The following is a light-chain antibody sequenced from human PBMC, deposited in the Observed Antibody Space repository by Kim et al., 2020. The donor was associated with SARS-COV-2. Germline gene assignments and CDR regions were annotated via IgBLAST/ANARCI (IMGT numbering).Light chain of an antibody. CDR2: KAS. V-gene: IGKV1-5*03. CDR1: QSISSW. CDR3: QQYNSPPLT. Sequence: DIQMTQSPSTLSASVGDRVTIPCRASQSISSWLAWYQQKPGKAPKLLIYKASSLESGVPSRFSGSGSGTEFTLTISSLQPDDFATYYCQQYNSPPLTFGGGTNVDIK. J-gene: IGKJ4*01.